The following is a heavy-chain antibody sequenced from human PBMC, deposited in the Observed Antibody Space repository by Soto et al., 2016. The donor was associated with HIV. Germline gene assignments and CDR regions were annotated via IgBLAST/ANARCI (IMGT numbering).Heavy chain of an antibody. V-gene: IGHV4-4*02. CDR2: MYHSGNT. CDR3: VSYSLGESNPNGKDV. Sequence: QVQLQESGPGLVKPSGTLSLTCAVSGASISSSNWWSWVRQPPGKGLEWIGEMYHSGNTNYNPSLKSRVTISADKSKNQFSLILRSVTAADTAIYYCVSYSLGESNPNGKDVVGPRDPGHRLL. CDR1: GASISSSNW. D-gene: IGHD3-16*01. J-gene: IGHJ6*02.